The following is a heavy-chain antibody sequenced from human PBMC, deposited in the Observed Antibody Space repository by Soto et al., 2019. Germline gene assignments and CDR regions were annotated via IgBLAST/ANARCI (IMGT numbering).Heavy chain of an antibody. J-gene: IGHJ4*02. CDR2: IIPIFATV. CDR3: ARGGRGYSSAPRYYFDY. Sequence: QVQLVQSGSEVKKPGSSVKVSCKASGGSFSSNPIRWVRQAPGQGLEWMAGIIPIFATVHYAQKFQGRVTIPADESTSTAYMELTRLRSEDTAVYFCARGGRGYSSAPRYYFDYWGKGTLVTVS. V-gene: IGHV1-69*01. CDR1: GGSFSSNP. D-gene: IGHD5-18*01.